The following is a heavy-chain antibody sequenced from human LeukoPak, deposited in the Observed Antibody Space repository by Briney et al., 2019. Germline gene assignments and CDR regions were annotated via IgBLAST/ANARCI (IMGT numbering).Heavy chain of an antibody. CDR2: ISGSGGST. D-gene: IGHD3-22*01. V-gene: IGHV3-23*01. CDR3: AKATYYYDSSGPRSAFDI. J-gene: IGHJ3*02. CDR1: GFTFSNYD. Sequence: GGSLRLSCAASGFTFSNYDMHWVRQAPGKGLEWVSAISGSGGSTYYADSVKGRFTISRDNSKNTLYLQMNSLRAEDTAVYYCAKATYYYDSSGPRSAFDIWGQGTMVTVSS.